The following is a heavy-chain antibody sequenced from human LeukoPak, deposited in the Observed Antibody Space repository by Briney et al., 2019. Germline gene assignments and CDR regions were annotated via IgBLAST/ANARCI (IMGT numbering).Heavy chain of an antibody. D-gene: IGHD5-12*01. CDR3: AREFPRGYSGYDSEHY. CDR2: INPKTGGA. J-gene: IGHJ4*02. V-gene: IGHV1-2*02. CDR1: GYSFTAYY. Sequence: GASVKVSCKASGYSFTAYYIHWVRQAPGQGLECMGWINPKTGGAKYAQKFQGRVTMTGDTSISTAYMELSGLTSDDTAVYYCAREFPRGYSGYDSEHYWGQGTLVTVSS.